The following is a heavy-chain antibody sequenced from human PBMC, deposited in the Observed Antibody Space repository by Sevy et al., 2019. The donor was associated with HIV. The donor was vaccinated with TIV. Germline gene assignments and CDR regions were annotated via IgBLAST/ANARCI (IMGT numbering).Heavy chain of an antibody. CDR1: GGSISSVNW. Sequence: SETLSLTCAVSGGSISSVNWWHWVRQPPGKGLEWIGEIYHSGSTNYNQSLKSRVTISVDNSKNQFSLKLSSVTAADTAVYYCARGGETPRGFDPWGQGSLVTVSS. V-gene: IGHV4-4*02. CDR3: ARGGETPRGFDP. CDR2: IYHSGST. J-gene: IGHJ5*02. D-gene: IGHD3-16*01.